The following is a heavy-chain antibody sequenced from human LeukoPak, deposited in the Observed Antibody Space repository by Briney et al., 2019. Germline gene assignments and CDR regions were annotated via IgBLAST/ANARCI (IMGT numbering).Heavy chain of an antibody. CDR1: GGSISSNNW. J-gene: IGHJ4*02. CDR2: VYYSGTT. Sequence: PSETLSLTCAVSGGSISSNNWWSWIRQPPGKGLEWIGSVYYSGTTYYNPSLKSRVTVSVDTSKNQFSLRLSSVTTADTAVYYCARHSSGTYYRFDYWGQGTLVTVSS. V-gene: IGHV4-39*01. CDR3: ARHSSGTYYRFDY. D-gene: IGHD1-26*01.